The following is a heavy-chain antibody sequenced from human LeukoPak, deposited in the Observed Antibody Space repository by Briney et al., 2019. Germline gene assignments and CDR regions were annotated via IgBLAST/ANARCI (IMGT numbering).Heavy chain of an antibody. CDR2: IRSKANSYAT. CDR1: GFTFSGSA. V-gene: IGHV3-73*01. D-gene: IGHD4-17*01. J-gene: IGHJ4*02. Sequence: GGSLRLSCAASGFTFSGSAMHWVRQASGKGLEWVGRIRSKANSYATAYAASVKGRFTISRDDSKNTAYLQMNSLKIEDTAVYYCTRSGTTVGFDYWGQGTLVTVSS. CDR3: TRSGTTVGFDY.